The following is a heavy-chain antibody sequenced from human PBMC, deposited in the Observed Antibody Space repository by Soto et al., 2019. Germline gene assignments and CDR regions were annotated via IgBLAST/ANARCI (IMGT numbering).Heavy chain of an antibody. V-gene: IGHV1-46*03. CDR2: INPNGGST. Sequence: QVQLVQSGAEVKKPGASVRVSCKASGYTFTNYYIDWVRQAPGQGLEWMGIINPNGGSTTYVEKFQGRVTMTRDTSTSTVYMELSSLGSEDTAVYYCARAAWTTGTKRLNDVFDVWGQGIMVTVSS. CDR3: ARAAWTTGTKRLNDVFDV. D-gene: IGHD4-4*01. J-gene: IGHJ3*01. CDR1: GYTFTNYY.